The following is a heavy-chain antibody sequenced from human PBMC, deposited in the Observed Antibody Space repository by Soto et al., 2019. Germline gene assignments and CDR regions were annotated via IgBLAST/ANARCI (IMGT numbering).Heavy chain of an antibody. D-gene: IGHD3-10*01. CDR3: ARDDEDGSYCDLAY. CDR2: ILHDGNNK. Sequence: QVQLVESGGGVVQPGRSLRLSCAASGFTFSNYIMHWVRQAPGKGLEWVAMILHDGNNKYYADSVKGRFTISRDNSKNTLYLQMNSLRTEDTAIYYCARDDEDGSYCDLAYWGQGTLVTVPS. J-gene: IGHJ4*02. V-gene: IGHV3-30-3*01. CDR1: GFTFSNYI.